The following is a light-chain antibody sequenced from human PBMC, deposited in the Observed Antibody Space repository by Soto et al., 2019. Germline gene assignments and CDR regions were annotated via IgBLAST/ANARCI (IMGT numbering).Light chain of an antibody. Sequence: DIQMTQSPSSLSTSLGDRVTVTCRSSQNITKFLNWYQEKPGKAPKVLIYVTSNLENGVPPRFSGSGSGTEFTLTISSLQPEDYATYYCQQTYSAPGTFGQGTRVEV. V-gene: IGKV1-39*01. CDR1: QNITKF. CDR3: QQTYSAPGT. CDR2: VTS. J-gene: IGKJ1*01.